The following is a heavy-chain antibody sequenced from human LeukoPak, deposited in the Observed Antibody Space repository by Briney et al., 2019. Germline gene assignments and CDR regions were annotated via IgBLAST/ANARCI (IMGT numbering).Heavy chain of an antibody. CDR1: GYTFTSYG. D-gene: IGHD3-10*01. CDR3: ARALDDYYGSGTPQWAFDI. Sequence: ASVKVSCKASGYTFTSYGISWVRQAPGQGLEWMGWINPNSGGTNYAQKFQGWVTMTRDTSISTAYMELSRLRSDDTAVYYCARALDDYYGSGTPQWAFDIWGQGTMVTVSS. J-gene: IGHJ3*02. V-gene: IGHV1-2*04. CDR2: INPNSGGT.